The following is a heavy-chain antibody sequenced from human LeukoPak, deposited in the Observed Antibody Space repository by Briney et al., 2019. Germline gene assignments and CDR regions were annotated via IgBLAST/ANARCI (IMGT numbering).Heavy chain of an antibody. J-gene: IGHJ4*02. D-gene: IGHD5-12*01. V-gene: IGHV3-30-3*01. CDR2: FSYDGSTK. Sequence: GGSLRLSCAAPGFTFSTYAMHWVRQAPGKGLEWVALFSYDGSTKYYADSVKGRFTISRDNSKKSLYLQMNSLRAEDTAVYYCARAKEGFSGFDYLFDYWGQGTLVTVSS. CDR3: ARAKEGFSGFDYLFDY. CDR1: GFTFSTYA.